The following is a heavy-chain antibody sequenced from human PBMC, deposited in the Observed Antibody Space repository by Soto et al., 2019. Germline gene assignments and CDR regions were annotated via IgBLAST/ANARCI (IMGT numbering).Heavy chain of an antibody. D-gene: IGHD1-7*01. CDR1: GFTFSTYA. CDR3: AKDRNYPRDQFHY. V-gene: IGHV3-23*01. J-gene: IGHJ4*02. Sequence: PGGSLRLSCAASGFTFSTYALSWVRQAPGKGLEWVSAISANGQGIYYADSVRGRFTISRDNSKNTIFLHMDSLRAEDTAVYYCAKDRNYPRDQFHYWGQGTL. CDR2: ISANGQGI.